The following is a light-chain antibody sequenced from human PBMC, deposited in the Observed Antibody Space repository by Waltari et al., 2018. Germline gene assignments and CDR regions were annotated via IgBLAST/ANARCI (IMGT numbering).Light chain of an antibody. CDR1: SSDIGGTNY. J-gene: IGLJ2*01. V-gene: IGLV2-14*01. Sequence: QSALTQPASVSGSPGQTITIPCTGTSSDIGGTNYVSWYQQHPGKAPKLMIYDVVKRPSGVSNRFSGSKSGNTASLTISGLQAEDDAIYYCSSYASSKFGGGTKLTVL. CDR3: SSYASSK. CDR2: DVV.